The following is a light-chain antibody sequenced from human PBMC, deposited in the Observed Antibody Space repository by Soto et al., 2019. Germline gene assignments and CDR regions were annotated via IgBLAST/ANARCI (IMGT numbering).Light chain of an antibody. CDR2: DDS. J-gene: IGKJ5*01. CDR1: QNVDYS. Sequence: DVQMTQSPSTVSASLGDRVTITCRASQNVDYSLAWYPQRPGKAHNLLLYDDSILQSGVPSRFSGSGFRTEFTLTINVLQPDDFAVYFCQHFHTKPITFGQGTRLDIK. CDR3: QHFHTKPIT. V-gene: IGKV1-5*01.